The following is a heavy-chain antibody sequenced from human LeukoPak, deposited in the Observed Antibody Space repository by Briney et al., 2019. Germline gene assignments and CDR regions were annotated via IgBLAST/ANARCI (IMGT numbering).Heavy chain of an antibody. Sequence: GGSLRLSCAASGFTFSNYAMSWVRQAPGKGLEWVSAISATGDSTYYADSVKGRFTISRDNSKNTLYLQMNNLRPEDTAVYYCARGIVVVVTATSNWFDPWGQGTLVTVSS. CDR2: ISATGDST. CDR3: ARGIVVVVTATSNWFDP. J-gene: IGHJ5*02. D-gene: IGHD2-15*01. CDR1: GFTFSNYA. V-gene: IGHV3-23*01.